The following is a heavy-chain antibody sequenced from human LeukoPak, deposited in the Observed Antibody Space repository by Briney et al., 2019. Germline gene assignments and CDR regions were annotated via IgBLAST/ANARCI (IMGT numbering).Heavy chain of an antibody. J-gene: IGHJ4*02. Sequence: GGSLRLSCAASGFTVSSNYMSWVRQAPGKGLEWVSVIYSGGSTYYADSVKGRFTISRDNSKNTVSLQMNSLRVEDTAVYYCTRDHITSWQIDFWGQGTMVTVSS. D-gene: IGHD2-2*01. V-gene: IGHV3-53*01. CDR2: IYSGGST. CDR3: TRDHITSWQIDF. CDR1: GFTVSSNY.